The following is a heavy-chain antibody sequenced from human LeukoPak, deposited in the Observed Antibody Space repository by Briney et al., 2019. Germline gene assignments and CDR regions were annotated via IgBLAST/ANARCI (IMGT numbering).Heavy chain of an antibody. D-gene: IGHD3-10*01. CDR3: ASVDYYGSGNYYNDVDY. Sequence: GGSLRLSCAASGFTFSSYSMNWVRQAPGKGLEWVSSISSSSSYIYYADSVKGRFTISRDNAKNSLYLQMHSLRAEDTALYYCASVDYYGSGNYYNDVDYWGQGTLVTVSS. CDR1: GFTFSSYS. J-gene: IGHJ4*02. CDR2: ISSSSSYI. V-gene: IGHV3-21*01.